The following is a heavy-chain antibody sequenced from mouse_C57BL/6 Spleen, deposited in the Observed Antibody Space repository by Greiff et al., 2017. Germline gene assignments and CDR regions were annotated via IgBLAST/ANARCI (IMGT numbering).Heavy chain of an antibody. CDR2: INPYNGGT. D-gene: IGHD1-1*01. J-gene: IGHJ1*03. CDR3: ARRKGVYYGSSYYWYFDV. V-gene: IGHV1-19*01. CDR1: GYTFTDYY. Sequence: EVQLQQSGPVLVKPGASVKMSCKASGYTFTDYYMNWVKQSHGKSLEWIGVINPYNGGTSYNQKFKGKATLTVDKSSSTAYMELNSLTSEDSAVYYCARRKGVYYGSSYYWYFDVWGTGTTVTVSS.